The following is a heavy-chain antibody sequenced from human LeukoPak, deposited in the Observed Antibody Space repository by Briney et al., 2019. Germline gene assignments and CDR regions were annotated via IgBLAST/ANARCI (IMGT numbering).Heavy chain of an antibody. Sequence: GGSLRLSCAASGFTFDDFAMHWVRQAPGKGLEWVSLITWDGGSTYYADSVKGRFTISRDNSKNSLYLQMTSLRAEDTAVYYCARDIDNGDYVVYWGQGTLVTVSS. CDR3: ARDIDNGDYVVY. D-gene: IGHD4-17*01. CDR1: GFTFDDFA. J-gene: IGHJ4*02. CDR2: ITWDGGST. V-gene: IGHV3-43D*03.